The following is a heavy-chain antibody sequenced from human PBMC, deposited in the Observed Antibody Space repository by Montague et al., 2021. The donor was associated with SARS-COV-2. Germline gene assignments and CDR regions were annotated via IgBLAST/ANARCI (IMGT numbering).Heavy chain of an antibody. Sequence: SKTLSLTCTVSGGSISSYYWSWIRQPPGKGLEWIGYIYYSGSTNYNPSLKSRVTISVDTSKNQFSLKLSSVTAADTAVYHCARRGLGYCSGGSCPNAFDIWGQGTMVTVSS. CDR1: GGSISSYY. CDR2: IYYSGST. D-gene: IGHD2-15*01. V-gene: IGHV4-59*01. J-gene: IGHJ3*02. CDR3: ARRGLGYCSGGSCPNAFDI.